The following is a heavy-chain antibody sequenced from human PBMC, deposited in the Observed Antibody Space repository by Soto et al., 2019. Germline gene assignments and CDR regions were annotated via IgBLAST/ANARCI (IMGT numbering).Heavy chain of an antibody. V-gene: IGHV3-33*01. CDR3: ARDLGDYGDSHHRDAFDI. Sequence: QVQLVESGGGVVQPGRSLRLSCAASGFTFSSYGMHWVRQAPGKGLEWVAVIWYDGSNKYYADSVKGRFTISRDNSKNTLYLKMNSLRAEDTAVYYCARDLGDYGDSHHRDAFDIWGQGTMVTVSS. CDR1: GFTFSSYG. D-gene: IGHD4-17*01. CDR2: IWYDGSNK. J-gene: IGHJ3*02.